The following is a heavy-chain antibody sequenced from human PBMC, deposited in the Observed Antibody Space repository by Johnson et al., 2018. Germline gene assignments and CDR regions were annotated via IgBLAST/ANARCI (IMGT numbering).Heavy chain of an antibody. CDR2: ISWNSGSI. CDR1: GFTFDDYA. V-gene: IGHV3-9*01. D-gene: IGHD3-22*01. CDR3: AKFPTKGYYDSSGWDAFDI. J-gene: IGHJ3*02. Sequence: VQLVESGGGLVQXGGSLRLXCTASGFTFDDYAMHWVRQAPGKGLEWVSGISWNSGSIGYADSVKGRFTISRDNAKNSLYLQMNSLRAEDTALYYCAKFPTKGYYDSSGWDAFDIWGQGTMVTVSS.